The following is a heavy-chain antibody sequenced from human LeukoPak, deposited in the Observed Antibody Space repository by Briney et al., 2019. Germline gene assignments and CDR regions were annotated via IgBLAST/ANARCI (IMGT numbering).Heavy chain of an antibody. CDR2: IRYDGSNK. CDR3: VKAQRGFDDFWSGYDY. J-gene: IGHJ4*02. Sequence: GRSLRLSCGASGFTFSTYVMSWVRQAPGKGLEWVAFIRYDGSNKYYADSVKGRFTISRDNSKNTLYLQMNSLRAEDTAVYYCVKAQRGFDDFWSGYDYWGQGSLVTVSS. CDR1: GFTFSTYV. V-gene: IGHV3-30*02. D-gene: IGHD3-3*01.